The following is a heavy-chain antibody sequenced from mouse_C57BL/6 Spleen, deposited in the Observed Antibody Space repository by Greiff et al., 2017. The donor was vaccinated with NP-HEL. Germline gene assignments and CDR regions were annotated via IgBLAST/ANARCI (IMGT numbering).Heavy chain of an antibody. V-gene: IGHV5-9-1*02. D-gene: IGHD2-4*01. CDR2: ISSGGDYI. CDR1: GFTFSSYA. CDR3: TRDDYDWLAY. J-gene: IGHJ3*01. Sequence: EVQRVESGEGLVKPGGSLKLSCAASGFTFSSYAMSWVRQTPEKRLEWVAYISSGGDYIYYADTVKGRFTISRDNARTTLYLQMSSLKSEDTAMYYCTRDDYDWLAYWGQGTLVTVSA.